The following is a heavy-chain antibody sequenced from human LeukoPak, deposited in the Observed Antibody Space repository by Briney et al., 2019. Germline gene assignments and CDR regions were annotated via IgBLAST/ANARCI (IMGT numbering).Heavy chain of an antibody. Sequence: PGGSLRLSCAASGFTFSSYAMHWVRQAPGKGLEYVSAISNNGGSTFYANSVKGRFTISRDNSKNTLYLQMGSLRAEDMAVYYXXRGPDXYGSGSYYAPLDYWGQGTLVTVSS. J-gene: IGHJ4*02. CDR1: GFTFSSYA. CDR2: ISNNGGST. V-gene: IGHV3-64*01. CDR3: XRGPDXYGSGSYYAPLDY. D-gene: IGHD3-10*01.